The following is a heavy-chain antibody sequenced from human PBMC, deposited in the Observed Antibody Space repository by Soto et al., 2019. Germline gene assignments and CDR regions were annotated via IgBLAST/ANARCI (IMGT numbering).Heavy chain of an antibody. Sequence: GASVKVSCKASGCTFSSYSISWVRQAPGQGLEWMGRIIPIVGVGNYAQKFQGRVTITADKSTRTAYMELSSLRSEDTAVYYCARDPHYYDSSGYAWGQGTLVTVSS. CDR1: GCTFSSYS. CDR2: IIPIVGVG. V-gene: IGHV1-69*04. CDR3: ARDPHYYDSSGYA. D-gene: IGHD3-22*01. J-gene: IGHJ4*02.